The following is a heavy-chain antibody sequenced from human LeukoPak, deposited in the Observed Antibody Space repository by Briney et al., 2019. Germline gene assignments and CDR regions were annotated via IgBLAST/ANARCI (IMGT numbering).Heavy chain of an antibody. V-gene: IGHV4-34*12. Sequence: PSETLSLTCAVYGGSFSGYYWSWIRQPPGKGLEWIGKIFYSGNTYYSPSLQSRVTMSADTSKNQFSLRLSSVTAADTALYYCARLFDSWGQGIQVTVSS. CDR3: ARLFDS. J-gene: IGHJ4*02. CDR2: IFYSGNT. CDR1: GGSFSGYY.